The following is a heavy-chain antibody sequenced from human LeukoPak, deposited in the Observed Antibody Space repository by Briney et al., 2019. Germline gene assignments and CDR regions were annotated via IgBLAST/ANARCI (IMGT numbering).Heavy chain of an antibody. CDR1: GFTFNDCY. J-gene: IGHJ4*02. CDR3: ATVTITARDY. V-gene: IGHV3-11*01. CDR2: ISSSSTTI. D-gene: IGHD4-17*01. Sequence: WGSLTLTCAASGFTFNDCYKSWIRQDPPRELQRVSYISSSSTTIYYEHSVKGRFTIPRDTAKNSLYLQLNSLRAEDTAVYYCATVTITARDYWGQGTLVTVSS.